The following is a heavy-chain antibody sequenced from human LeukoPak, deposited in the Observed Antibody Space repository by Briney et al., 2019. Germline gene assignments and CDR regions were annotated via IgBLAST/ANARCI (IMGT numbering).Heavy chain of an antibody. CDR1: GGSISSSSYY. Sequence: PSETLSPTCTVSGGSISSSSYYWGWIRQPPGKGLEWIGSIYYSGSTYYNPSLKSRVTISVDTSKNQFSLKLSSVTAADTAVYYCARDPRDIKPGGWFDPWGQGTLVTVSS. CDR3: ARDPRDIKPGGWFDP. D-gene: IGHD3-10*01. V-gene: IGHV4-39*07. CDR2: IYYSGST. J-gene: IGHJ5*02.